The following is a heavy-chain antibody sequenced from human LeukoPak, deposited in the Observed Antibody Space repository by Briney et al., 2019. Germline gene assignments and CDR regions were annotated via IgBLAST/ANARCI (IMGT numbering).Heavy chain of an antibody. CDR1: GGSISSGGYY. CDR3: ARTGGYSSPLGV. D-gene: IGHD5-18*01. J-gene: IGHJ4*02. CDR2: IYHSGST. V-gene: IGHV4-30-2*02. Sequence: SETLSLTCTVSGGSISSGGYYWSWIRQPPGKGLEWIGYIYHSGSTYYNPSLKSQVTISVDRSKNQFSLKLSSVTAADTAVYYCARTGGYSSPLGVWGQGTLVTVSS.